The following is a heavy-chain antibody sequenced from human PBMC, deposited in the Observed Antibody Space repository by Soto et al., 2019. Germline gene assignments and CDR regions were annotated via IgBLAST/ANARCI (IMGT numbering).Heavy chain of an antibody. J-gene: IGHJ4*02. V-gene: IGHV4-39*01. CDR2: IYFRGNT. Sequence: PSETLSLTCPVSGDSINSDKYYWGWIRQPPRKGLEWIGSIYFRGNTYYNPSLQTRVTISLDKSKSQFSLKLNSVTAADSAVYFCARLEGLATISYYFDFWGQGALVTVSS. D-gene: IGHD3-9*01. CDR3: ARLEGLATISYYFDF. CDR1: GDSINSDKYY.